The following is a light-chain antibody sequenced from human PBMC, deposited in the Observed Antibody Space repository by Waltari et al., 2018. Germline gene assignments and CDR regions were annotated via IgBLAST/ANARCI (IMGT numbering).Light chain of an antibody. CDR1: KIGSEA. Sequence: SYGLTQPPSVSVAPGQTASITCGGNKIGSEAVHWYQQKPGQDPVLGVRDDNDRPSGIPDRVSGTNSGSPATLTISRVEAGDEADYYCQVWDISGPHPVVFGGGTKLTVL. CDR2: DDN. CDR3: QVWDISGPHPVV. J-gene: IGLJ2*01. V-gene: IGLV3-21*02.